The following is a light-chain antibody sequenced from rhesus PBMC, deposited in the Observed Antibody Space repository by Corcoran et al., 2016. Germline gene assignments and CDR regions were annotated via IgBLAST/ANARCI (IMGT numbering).Light chain of an antibody. Sequence: EIVMTQSPATLPLSPWETATLSCRASESVGSYLAWYQQKPRQAPNLLVHSTDFLATGIPERVSGSGARTDFTLTISSLGPEDVGVYHYQQDNDVVPTFGQGTKVEIK. CDR3: QQDNDVVPT. V-gene: IGKV3-40*03. CDR2: STD. CDR1: ESVGSY. J-gene: IGKJ1*01.